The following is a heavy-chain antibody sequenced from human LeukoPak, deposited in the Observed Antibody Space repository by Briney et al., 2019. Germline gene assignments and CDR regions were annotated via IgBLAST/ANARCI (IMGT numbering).Heavy chain of an antibody. CDR1: GDSVSSNSAA. Sequence: SQTLSLTCAISGDSVSSNSAAWNWIRQSPSRGLEWLGRTYYRSKWYNAVSVKSRITINPDTSKNQVSLQLNSVTPEDTAVYYCARDRNFGGPYNSVDYWGQGTLVTVSS. CDR3: ARDRNFGGPYNSVDY. V-gene: IGHV6-1*01. J-gene: IGHJ4*02. CDR2: TYYRSKWY. D-gene: IGHD5-24*01.